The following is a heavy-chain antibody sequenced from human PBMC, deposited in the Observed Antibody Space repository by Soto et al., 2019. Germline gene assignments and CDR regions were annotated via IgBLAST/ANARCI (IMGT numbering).Heavy chain of an antibody. V-gene: IGHV3-30*18. D-gene: IGHD3-10*01. CDR1: GFTFTSYG. CDR2: ISYDGSKK. J-gene: IGHJ6*02. CDR3: AKTWFGEDNYGMDV. Sequence: QVQLVESGGGVVQPGTSLRLSCAASGFTFTSYGLHWVRQAPGKGLERVAGISYDGSKKYFADSVKGRFTISRDNPRSTLFLDMNSLRGEDTAIYYCAKTWFGEDNYGMDVWGQGTTVTVSS.